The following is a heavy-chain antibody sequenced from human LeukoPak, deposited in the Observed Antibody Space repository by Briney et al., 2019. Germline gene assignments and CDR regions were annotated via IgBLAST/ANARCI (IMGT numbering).Heavy chain of an antibody. J-gene: IGHJ4*02. CDR3: ARHPFSSPFDF. D-gene: IGHD2/OR15-2a*01. Sequence: PSETLSLTCTVSGTSISGDYWSWIRQPPGNGLEWIGYVYFTGNTNYNPSLKSRVTISMDTSKNQISLTVTSVTAADTAVYYCARHPFSSPFDFWGQGTLVAVSS. V-gene: IGHV4-59*08. CDR2: VYFTGNT. CDR1: GTSISGDY.